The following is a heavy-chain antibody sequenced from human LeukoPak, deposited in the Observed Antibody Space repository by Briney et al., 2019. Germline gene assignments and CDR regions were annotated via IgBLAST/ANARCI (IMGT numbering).Heavy chain of an antibody. CDR3: ARRSSGYYYGFDY. Sequence: KPSETLSLTCAVYGVSFSGYYWSWIRQPPGKGLEWIGEINHSGSTNYNPSLKSRVTISVDTSKNQFSLKLSSVTAADTAVYYCARRSSGYYYGFDYWGQGTLVTVSS. CDR2: INHSGST. D-gene: IGHD3-22*01. J-gene: IGHJ4*02. CDR1: GVSFSGYY. V-gene: IGHV4-34*01.